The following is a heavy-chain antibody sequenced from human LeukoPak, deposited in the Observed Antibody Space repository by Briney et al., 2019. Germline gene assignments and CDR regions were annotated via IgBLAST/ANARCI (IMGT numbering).Heavy chain of an antibody. CDR3: TKGSPLELGAGESYYHGMDV. V-gene: IGHV3-23*01. J-gene: IGHJ6*02. D-gene: IGHD3-10*01. CDR2: IISSGSST. Sequence: GGPLRPSCEASGFTFRGFAISWSRQAPGKGWNWAPGIISSGSSTYYADSVKGRFTISRDNSKYTLFLQMSSLRAEDTAVYYCTKGSPLELGAGESYYHGMDVWGQGTTVIVSS. CDR1: GFTFRGFA.